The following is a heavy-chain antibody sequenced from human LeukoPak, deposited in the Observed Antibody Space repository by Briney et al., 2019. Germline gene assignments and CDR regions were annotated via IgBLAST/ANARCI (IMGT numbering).Heavy chain of an antibody. D-gene: IGHD3-22*01. CDR1: GGSISSSNW. CDR2: IYHSGST. Sequence: QSSGTLSLTCAVSGGSISSSNWWSWVRQPPGKGLEWIGEIYHSGSTNYNPSLKSRVTISVDKSKNQFSLKLSSVTAADTAVYYCASLFPPYYYDSSGYNTDYWGQGTLVTVSS. CDR3: ASLFPPYYYDSSGYNTDY. V-gene: IGHV4-4*02. J-gene: IGHJ4*02.